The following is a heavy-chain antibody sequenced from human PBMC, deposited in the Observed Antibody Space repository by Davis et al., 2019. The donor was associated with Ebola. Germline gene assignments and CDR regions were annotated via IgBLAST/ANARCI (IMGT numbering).Heavy chain of an antibody. J-gene: IGHJ6*02. Sequence: PSETLSLTCTVSGGSISSYYWSWIRQPAGKGLEWIGRIYTSGSTNYNPSLKSRVTMSVDTSKNQFSLKLSSVTAADTAVYYCARDPILDKGDYYYYYGMDVWGQGTTVTVSS. D-gene: IGHD2-15*01. CDR3: ARDPILDKGDYYYYYGMDV. CDR1: GGSISSYY. CDR2: IYTSGST. V-gene: IGHV4-4*07.